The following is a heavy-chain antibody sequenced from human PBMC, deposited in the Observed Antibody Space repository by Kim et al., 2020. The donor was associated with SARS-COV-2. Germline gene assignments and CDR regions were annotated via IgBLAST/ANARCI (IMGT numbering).Heavy chain of an antibody. CDR1: GGSISSYY. D-gene: IGHD4-17*01. CDR2: IYYSGST. J-gene: IGHJ5*02. Sequence: SETLSLTCTVSGGSISSYYWSWIRQPPGKGLEWIGYIYYSGSTNYNPSLKSRVTISVDTSKNQFSLKLSSVTAVDTAVYYCARSIDYLAWFDPWGQGTLVTVSS. V-gene: IGHV4-59*01. CDR3: ARSIDYLAWFDP.